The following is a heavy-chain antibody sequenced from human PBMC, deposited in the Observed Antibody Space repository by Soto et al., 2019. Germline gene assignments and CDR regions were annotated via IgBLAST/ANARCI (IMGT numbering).Heavy chain of an antibody. V-gene: IGHV3-33*01. D-gene: IGHD5-12*01. CDR3: ARDQDPRRYSGYEPLYYFDY. CDR2: IWYDGSNK. CDR1: GFTFSSYG. J-gene: IGHJ4*02. Sequence: PGGSLRLSCAASGFTFSSYGMHWVRQAPGKGLEWVAVIWYDGSNKYYADSVKGRFTTSRDNSKNTLYLQMNSLRAEDTAVYYCARDQDPRRYSGYEPLYYFDYWGQGTLVTVSS.